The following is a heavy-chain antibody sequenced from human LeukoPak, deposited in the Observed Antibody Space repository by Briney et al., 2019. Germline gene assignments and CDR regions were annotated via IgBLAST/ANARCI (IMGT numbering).Heavy chain of an antibody. Sequence: PSETLSLTCAVYDVSFSGYYWSWIRQPPGKGLEWIGEINHSGSTNYNPSLKSRVTISVDTSKNQFSLKLSSVTAADTAVYYCARRLPYVKWLRLGGSFDYWGQGTLVTVSS. CDR3: ARRLPYVKWLRLGGSFDY. J-gene: IGHJ4*02. CDR1: DVSFSGYY. D-gene: IGHD5-12*01. CDR2: INHSGST. V-gene: IGHV4-34*01.